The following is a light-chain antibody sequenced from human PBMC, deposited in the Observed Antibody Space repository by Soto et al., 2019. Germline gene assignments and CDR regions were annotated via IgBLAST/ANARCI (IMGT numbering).Light chain of an antibody. J-gene: IGKJ2*01. CDR3: PQYNNWPPYT. V-gene: IGKV3-15*01. CDR2: GAS. CDR1: QSVSST. Sequence: EIVMTQSPATLSVSPGERATLSCRASQSVSSTLAWYQQKPGHAPRLLIYGASTRATGISARFIGSGYGTEFTLTNSYVQYEDVAVYYCPQYNNWPPYTFGQGTKLAI.